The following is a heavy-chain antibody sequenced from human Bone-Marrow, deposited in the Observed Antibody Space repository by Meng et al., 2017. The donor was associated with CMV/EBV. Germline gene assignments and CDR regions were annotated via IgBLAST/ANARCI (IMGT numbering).Heavy chain of an antibody. CDR3: AREGYCSTTTCYSQVSDY. V-gene: IGHV3-21*01. J-gene: IGHJ4*02. CDR2: ISSSSNYI. CDR1: GFGFSIYS. D-gene: IGHD2-2*01. Sequence: GESLKISCAASGFGFSIYSMNWVRQAPGKGLEWVSSISSSSNYIYYADSVKGRFTISRDNAKNSLYLQMNSLRAEDTAVYYCAREGYCSTTTCYSQVSDYWGQGTLVTVSS.